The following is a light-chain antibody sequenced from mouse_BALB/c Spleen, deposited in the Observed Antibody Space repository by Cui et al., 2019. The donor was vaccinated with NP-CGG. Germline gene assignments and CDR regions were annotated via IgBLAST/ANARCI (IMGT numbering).Light chain of an antibody. CDR1: TGAVTTSNY. Sequence: QAGLTQEAPPTTSPGETVTLTCRSNTGAVTTSNYANWVQEKPDHLFTGLIGGTNNRAPGIPARFSGSLIGDKAALTITGAQTEDEAIYFCALWYSNHWVFGGGTKLTVL. CDR2: GTN. CDR3: ALWYSNHWV. J-gene: IGLJ1*01. V-gene: IGLV1*01.